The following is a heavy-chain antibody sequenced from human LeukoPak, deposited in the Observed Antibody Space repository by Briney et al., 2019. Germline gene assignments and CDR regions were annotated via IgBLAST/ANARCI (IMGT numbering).Heavy chain of an antibody. Sequence: SETLSLTCTVSGGSISSYYWSWIRQPPGKGLEWIGYIYYSGSTNYNPSLKSRVTISVDTSKNQFSLKLSSVTAADTAVYYCARVAEYSGYDGIDYWGQGTLVTVSS. D-gene: IGHD5-12*01. CDR3: ARVAEYSGYDGIDY. J-gene: IGHJ4*02. CDR2: IYYSGST. V-gene: IGHV4-59*01. CDR1: GGSISSYY.